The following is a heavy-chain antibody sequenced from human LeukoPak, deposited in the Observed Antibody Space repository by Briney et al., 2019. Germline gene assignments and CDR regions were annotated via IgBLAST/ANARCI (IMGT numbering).Heavy chain of an antibody. J-gene: IGHJ6*03. D-gene: IGHD6-6*01. CDR2: TYYRSKWYN. Sequence: SQTLSLTCAISGDSVSSNSAAWNWIRQSPSRGLEWLGRTYYRSKWYNDYAVSVKSRITINPDTSKNQFSLQLNSVTPEDTAVYYCARDGRAARTHRYYYYMDVWGKRTTVTVSS. CDR3: ARDGRAARTHRYYYYMDV. V-gene: IGHV6-1*01. CDR1: GDSVSSNSAA.